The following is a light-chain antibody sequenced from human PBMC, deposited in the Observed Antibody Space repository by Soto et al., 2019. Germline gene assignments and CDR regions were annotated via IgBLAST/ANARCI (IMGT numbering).Light chain of an antibody. Sequence: EDLLSQSPCTLSLSTGERATLSCRASQSVSSSYLAWYQQKPGQAPRLLIYGASSRATGIPTRFSGSGSGTEFTLTISSLQAADFAVYYCQQYNQWWTFGQGTKVAIK. J-gene: IGKJ1*01. CDR1: QSVSSSY. CDR2: GAS. V-gene: IGKV3-20*01. CDR3: QQYNQWWT.